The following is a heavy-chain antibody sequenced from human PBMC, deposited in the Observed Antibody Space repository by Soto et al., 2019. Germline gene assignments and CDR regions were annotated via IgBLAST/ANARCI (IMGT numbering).Heavy chain of an antibody. Sequence: ASVKVSCKTSGYSFTDYKLHWVRQAPGQGLEWMGWVDPNGGGSNSAQKFQGSVTMTWDTSITTAYLDLTRLTTNDTATYFCATWVDYGDFQGFDFWG. CDR1: GYSFTDYK. D-gene: IGHD4-17*01. J-gene: IGHJ4*01. CDR2: VDPNGGGS. V-gene: IGHV1-2*04. CDR3: ATWVDYGDFQGFDF.